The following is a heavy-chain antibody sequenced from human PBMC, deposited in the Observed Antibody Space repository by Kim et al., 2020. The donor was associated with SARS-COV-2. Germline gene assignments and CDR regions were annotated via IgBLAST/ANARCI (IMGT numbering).Heavy chain of an antibody. CDR3: ARTVLWELRGFDY. D-gene: IGHD1-26*01. J-gene: IGHJ4*02. V-gene: IGHV7-4-1*02. CDR2: INTNTGNP. Sequence: ASVKVSCKASGYTFTSYAMNCVRQAPGQGLEWMGWINTNTGNPTYPQGFTGRFVFSLDTSVSTAYLQISSLKAEDTAVYYCARTVLWELRGFDYWGQGTLVTFSS. CDR1: GYTFTSYA.